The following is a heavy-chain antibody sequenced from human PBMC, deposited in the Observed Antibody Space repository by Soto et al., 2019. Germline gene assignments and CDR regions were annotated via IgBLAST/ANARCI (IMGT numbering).Heavy chain of an antibody. Sequence: PSETLSLTCTVPGASISGFYWSWIRKSAGKGLEWIGRIYATGTTDYNPSLKSRVMMSVDTSKKQFSLKLRSVTAADTAVYYCVRDGTKTIRFWFDPLVQG. D-gene: IGHD1-1*01. CDR2: IYATGTT. V-gene: IGHV4-4*07. CDR1: GASISGFY. J-gene: IGHJ5*02. CDR3: VRDGTKTIRFWFDP.